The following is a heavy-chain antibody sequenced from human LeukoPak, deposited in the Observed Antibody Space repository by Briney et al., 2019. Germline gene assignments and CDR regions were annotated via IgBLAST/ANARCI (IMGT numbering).Heavy chain of an antibody. J-gene: IGHJ4*02. CDR1: GFTFSSYG. D-gene: IGHD1-26*01. CDR3: AKPRTHNSGSYDY. CDR2: IRYDGSNK. V-gene: IGHV3-30*02. Sequence: PGGSLRLSCAASGFTFSSYGMHWVRQAPGKGLEWVAFIRYDGSNKYYADSVKGRFTISRDNSKNTLYLQMNSLRAEDTAVYYCAKPRTHNSGSYDYWGQGTLVTVSS.